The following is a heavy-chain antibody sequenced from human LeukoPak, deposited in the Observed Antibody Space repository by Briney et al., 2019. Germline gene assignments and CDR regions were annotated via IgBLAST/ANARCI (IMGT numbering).Heavy chain of an antibody. CDR1: GFTFNNYA. CDR2: ISGGGETT. CDR3: AKEGGYVTERKFFDY. V-gene: IGHV3-23*01. J-gene: IGHJ4*02. D-gene: IGHD3-16*01. Sequence: PGGSLRLSCAASGFTFNNYAMNWVRQAPGKGLEWVSSISGGGETTYYADSAKGRFTISRDNSKNTLFLQMNSLRAADTAVYYCAKEGGYVTERKFFDYWGQGTLVTVSS.